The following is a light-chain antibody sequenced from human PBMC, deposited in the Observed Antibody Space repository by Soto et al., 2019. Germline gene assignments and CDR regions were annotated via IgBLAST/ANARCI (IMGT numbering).Light chain of an antibody. CDR3: QQYTDSPLT. J-gene: IGKJ1*01. CDR1: QSVSSSY. Sequence: EIVLTQSPGTLSLSPGERATLSCRASQSVSSSYLAWYQHKPGQAPRLLIYGPSTRATGIPDRFSGSGSGTDFTFSISRLEPEDSPLYYCQQYTDSPLTFGQGTKVEIK. CDR2: GPS. V-gene: IGKV3-20*01.